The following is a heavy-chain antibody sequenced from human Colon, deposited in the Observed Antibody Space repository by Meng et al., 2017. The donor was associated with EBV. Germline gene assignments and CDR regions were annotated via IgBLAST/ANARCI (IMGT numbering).Heavy chain of an antibody. V-gene: IGHV4-4*02. CDR3: ARDGGVTHIP. J-gene: IGHJ5*02. CDR2: IYHNGQT. D-gene: IGHD2-8*02. CDR1: GTSISTSNW. Sequence: QVLLQGSGAGLVIPSGTLSLTCAVSGTSISTSNWWSWIRQSPGEGLEWIGAIYHNGQTNYNPSLKSRVSMSVDESKNEFSLNLKSVTAADTAVYYCARDGGVTHIPWGQGVLVTVSS.